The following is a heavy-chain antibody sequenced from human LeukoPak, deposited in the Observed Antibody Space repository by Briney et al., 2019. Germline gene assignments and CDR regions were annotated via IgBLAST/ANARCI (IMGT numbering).Heavy chain of an antibody. CDR3: ARDRITMVRGVIITLDYMDV. V-gene: IGHV4-34*01. CDR1: GGSFSGYY. D-gene: IGHD3-10*01. CDR2: INHSGST. J-gene: IGHJ6*03. Sequence: SETLSLTCAVYGGSFSGYYWSWTRQPPGKGLEWIGEINHSGSTNYNPSLKSRVTISVDTSKNQFSLKLSSVTAADTAVYYCARDRITMVRGVIITLDYMDVWGKGTTVTVSS.